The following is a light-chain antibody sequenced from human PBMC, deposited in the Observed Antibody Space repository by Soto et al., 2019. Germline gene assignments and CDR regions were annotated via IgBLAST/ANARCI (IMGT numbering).Light chain of an antibody. Sequence: EIVLTQSPGTLSLSPGERATLSCRASQSVRSSYLAWYQQKPGQAPRLLVYGASTRATGIPDRFSGSGSGTDFTLTISRLEPEDFAVYYCQQYGSSSTWMFGQGTKVDIK. V-gene: IGKV3-20*01. CDR3: QQYGSSSTWM. CDR1: QSVRSSY. J-gene: IGKJ1*01. CDR2: GAS.